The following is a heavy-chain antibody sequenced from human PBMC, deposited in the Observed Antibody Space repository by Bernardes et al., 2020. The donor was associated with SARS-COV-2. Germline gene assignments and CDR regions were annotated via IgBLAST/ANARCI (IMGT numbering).Heavy chain of an antibody. J-gene: IGHJ2*01. CDR2: IRRITNNYAT. V-gene: IGHV3-73*01. D-gene: IGHD3-10*01. CDR3: GIIRTRGRWYFDL. Sequence: SLRLSCTASGFMFSVSAVHWVRQASGKGMESVGRIRRITNNYATAYGASVKGRFTISRDDSNNTAYLQLNSLRAEDTDIYYCGIIRTRGRWYFDLWGRGTLVTVAS. CDR1: GFMFSVSA.